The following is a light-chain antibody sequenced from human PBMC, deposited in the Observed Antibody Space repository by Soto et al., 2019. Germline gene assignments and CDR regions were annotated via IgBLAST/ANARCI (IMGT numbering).Light chain of an antibody. CDR1: QNILYSSNNKNY. V-gene: IGKV4-1*01. CDR2: WAS. J-gene: IGKJ5*01. Sequence: DIVMTQSPDSLAVSLGGRATISCKSSQNILYSSNNKNYLGWYQQKPGQPPKLLIYWASTRESGVPDRFRGSGSGTDFTLTIGSLQPEDVAVYYCQQYYSTITFGQGTRLEIK. CDR3: QQYYSTIT.